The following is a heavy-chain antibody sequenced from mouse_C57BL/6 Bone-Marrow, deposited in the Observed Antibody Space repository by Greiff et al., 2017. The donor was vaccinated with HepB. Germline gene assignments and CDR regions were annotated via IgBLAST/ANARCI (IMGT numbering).Heavy chain of an antibody. J-gene: IGHJ2*01. D-gene: IGHD2-1*01. Sequence: DVHLVESGGDLVKPGGSLKLSCAASGFTFSSYGMSWVRQTPDKRLEWVATISSGGSYTYYPDSVKGRFTISRDNAKNTLYLQMSSLKSEDTAMYYCARGGRNPFDYWGQGTTLTVSS. CDR2: ISSGGSYT. CDR1: GFTFSSYG. V-gene: IGHV5-6*01. CDR3: ARGGRNPFDY.